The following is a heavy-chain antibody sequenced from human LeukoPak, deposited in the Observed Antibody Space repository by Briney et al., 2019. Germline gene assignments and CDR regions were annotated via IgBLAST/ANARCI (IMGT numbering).Heavy chain of an antibody. Sequence: SVKVSCKASGGTFSRHTISWVRQSPGQGLEWMGGITPMFGTSNYAQKFRGRVTITADESTSAAYVELSSLRSEDTAVYYCARDSSEFRSLLFHWGQGTLVTVSS. CDR1: GGTFSRHT. J-gene: IGHJ1*01. V-gene: IGHV1-69*01. CDR3: ARDSSEFRSLLFH. CDR2: ITPMFGTS. D-gene: IGHD1-14*01.